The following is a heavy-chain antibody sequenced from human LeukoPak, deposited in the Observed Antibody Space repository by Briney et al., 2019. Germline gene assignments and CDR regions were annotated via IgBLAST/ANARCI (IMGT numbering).Heavy chain of an antibody. CDR2: ISPSGST. Sequence: SETLSLTCTVSGDSISSSDNYGSWIRQPAGKGLEWIGRISPSGSTIYNPSLKSRVTLSVDTSKNQFSLKLTSVTAADTAIYYCARGSVRLDYWGQGTLVTVSS. CDR1: GDSISSSDNY. CDR3: ARGSVRLDY. V-gene: IGHV4-61*02. D-gene: IGHD4-17*01. J-gene: IGHJ4*02.